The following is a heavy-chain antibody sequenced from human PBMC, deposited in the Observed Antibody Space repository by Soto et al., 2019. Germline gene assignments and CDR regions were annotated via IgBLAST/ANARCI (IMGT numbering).Heavy chain of an antibody. J-gene: IGHJ4*02. V-gene: IGHV4-4*02. CDR2: IYHSGST. CDR3: ARDRRRYCDRSGYLGTRYYFVY. D-gene: IGHD3-22*01. Sequence: PSETMYLTCAVSGDSINSSNWWSWVRQPPGKGLEWIGEIYHSGSTNYNPSLKSRVTISVDKSKSQFSLKLSSVTAADTAVYYCARDRRRYCDRSGYLGTRYYFVYWRKGTRVTVSS. CDR1: GDSINSSNW.